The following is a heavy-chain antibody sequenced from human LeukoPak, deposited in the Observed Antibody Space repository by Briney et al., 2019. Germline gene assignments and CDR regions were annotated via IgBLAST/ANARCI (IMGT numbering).Heavy chain of an antibody. V-gene: IGHV4-61*01. Sequence: PSETLSLTCTVSGGSVSSGSYYWSWIRQPPGKGLEWIGYIYYSGSTNYNPSLKSRVTISVDTSKNQFSLKLSSVTAADTAVYYCARGEYQLLYSYWGQGTLVTVSS. J-gene: IGHJ4*02. D-gene: IGHD2-2*02. CDR3: ARGEYQLLYSY. CDR2: IYYSGST. CDR1: GGSVSSGSYY.